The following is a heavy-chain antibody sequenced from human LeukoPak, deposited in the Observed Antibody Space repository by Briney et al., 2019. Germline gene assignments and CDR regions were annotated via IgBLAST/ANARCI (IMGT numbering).Heavy chain of an antibody. J-gene: IGHJ6*02. CDR3: ARDNYDILTGYYDGMDV. Sequence: ASVRVSCKASGYTFTGYYMHWVRQAPGQGLEWMGWINPNSGGTNYAQKFQGRVTMTRDTSISTAYMELSRLRSEDTAVYYCARDNYDILTGYYDGMDVWGQGTTVTVSS. D-gene: IGHD3-9*01. CDR1: GYTFTGYY. CDR2: INPNSGGT. V-gene: IGHV1-2*02.